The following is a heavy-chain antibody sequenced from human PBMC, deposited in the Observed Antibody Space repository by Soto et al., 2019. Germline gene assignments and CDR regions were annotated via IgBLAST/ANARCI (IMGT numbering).Heavy chain of an antibody. Sequence: QVYLVQSGAEVKNPGSSVKVSCKAVRGTFTNYAFSCVRQAPGQGLEWMGGIMPFFGSGNYAQKFHGISSITANESTSSFYVELNSMRSEDTAVYYLARDRDGYYSHFVYWGHGTLVTVSS. CDR1: RGTFTNYA. J-gene: IGHJ4*01. CDR3: ARDRDGYYSHFVY. CDR2: IMPFFGSG. V-gene: IGHV1-69*01. D-gene: IGHD3-22*01.